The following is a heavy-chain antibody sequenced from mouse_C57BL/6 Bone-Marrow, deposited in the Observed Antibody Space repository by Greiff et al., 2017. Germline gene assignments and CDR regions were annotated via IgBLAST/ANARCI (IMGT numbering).Heavy chain of an antibody. CDR3: AGGGSSCGYFDY. Sequence: VQLQQSGPELVKPGASVKISCKASGYTFTDYNMDWVKQSHGKSLEWIGEINPNNGGTIYNQKFKGKATLTVDKSSSTAYMELRSLTSEDAAVYYYAGGGSSCGYFDYWGKGTTLTVSS. CDR1: GYTFTDYN. J-gene: IGHJ2*01. CDR2: INPNNGGT. D-gene: IGHD1-1*01. V-gene: IGHV1-18*01.